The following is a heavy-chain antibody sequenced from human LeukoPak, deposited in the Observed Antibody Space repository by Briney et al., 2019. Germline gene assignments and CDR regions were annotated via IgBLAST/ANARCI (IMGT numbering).Heavy chain of an antibody. CDR2: ISYDGSNK. Sequence: PGGSLRLSCAASGFTFSSYAMHWVRQAPGKGLEWVAVISYDGSNKYYADSVKGRFTISRDNSKNTLYLQMNSLRAEDTAVYYCARGSYGFFDYWGQGTLVTVSS. J-gene: IGHJ4*02. CDR3: ARGSYGFFDY. CDR1: GFTFSSYA. V-gene: IGHV3-30*04. D-gene: IGHD5-18*01.